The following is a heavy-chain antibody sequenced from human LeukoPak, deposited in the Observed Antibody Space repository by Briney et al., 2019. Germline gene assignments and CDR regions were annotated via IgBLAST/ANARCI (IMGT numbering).Heavy chain of an antibody. CDR1: GGSISSYY. V-gene: IGHV4-59*08. D-gene: IGHD2-2*01. Sequence: PSETLSLTCTVSGGSISSYYWSWIRQPPGKGLEWIGYIYYSGSTNYNPSLKSRVTISVDTSKNQFSLELSSVTAADTAVYYCARTRRDNAFDIWGQGTMVTVSS. CDR2: IYYSGST. CDR3: ARTRRDNAFDI. J-gene: IGHJ3*02.